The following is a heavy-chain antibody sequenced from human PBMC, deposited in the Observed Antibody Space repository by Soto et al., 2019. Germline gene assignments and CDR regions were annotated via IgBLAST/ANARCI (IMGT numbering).Heavy chain of an antibody. D-gene: IGHD3-3*01. V-gene: IGHV3-23*01. Sequence: GGSLRLSCAASGFTVSSYAMSWVRQAPGKGLEWVSAISGSGGSTYYADSVKGRFTISRDNSKNTLYLQMNSLRAEDTAVYYCAKDSYYDFWSGYNRHGYWGQGTLVTVSS. CDR2: ISGSGGST. J-gene: IGHJ4*02. CDR3: AKDSYYDFWSGYNRHGY. CDR1: GFTVSSYA.